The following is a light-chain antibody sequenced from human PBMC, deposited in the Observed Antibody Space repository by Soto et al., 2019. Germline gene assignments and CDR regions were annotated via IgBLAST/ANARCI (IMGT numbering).Light chain of an antibody. CDR1: GSNIGSTY. Sequence: QSVLTQPPSASATPGQRVTISCSGSGSNIGSTYVDWYQQLPGAAPKLLIYRNNQRPSGVPDRFSGSKSGTSASLAISGLQSEDEADYYCAAWDDSLNGVLFGGGTKLTVL. CDR2: RNN. V-gene: IGLV1-44*01. J-gene: IGLJ2*01. CDR3: AAWDDSLNGVL.